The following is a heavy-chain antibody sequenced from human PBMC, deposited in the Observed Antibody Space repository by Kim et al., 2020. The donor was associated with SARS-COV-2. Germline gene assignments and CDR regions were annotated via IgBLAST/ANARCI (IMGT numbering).Heavy chain of an antibody. V-gene: IGHV3-23*01. D-gene: IGHD5-18*01. J-gene: IGHJ4*02. Sequence: DSVKGRFTISRDNSKNTLYLQMNSLRAEDTAVYYCAKAGGYSYGYVHFDYWGQGTLVTVSS. CDR3: AKAGGYSYGYVHFDY.